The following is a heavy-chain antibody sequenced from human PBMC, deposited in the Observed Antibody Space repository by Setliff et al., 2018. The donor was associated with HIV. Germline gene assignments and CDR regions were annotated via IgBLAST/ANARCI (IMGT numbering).Heavy chain of an antibody. CDR1: DSGTYY. CDR2: VSSRGDT. CDR3: ARAAAGNTGPFDL. D-gene: IGHD4-17*01. J-gene: IGHJ4*02. Sequence: SETLSLTCTVSDSGTYYWSWIRQPAGKGLEWIGRVSSRGDTNYNPSLKSRDNMSVDTSKNQFSLKLTSVTASDTAVYYCARAAAGNTGPFDLWGQGSPVTVSS. V-gene: IGHV4-4*07.